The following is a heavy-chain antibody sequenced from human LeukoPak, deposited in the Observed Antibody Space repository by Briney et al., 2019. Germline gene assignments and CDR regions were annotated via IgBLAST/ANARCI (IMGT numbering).Heavy chain of an antibody. CDR3: ARVLRGYSSSWYSRDPYYFDY. CDR2: INTNTGNP. J-gene: IGHJ4*02. D-gene: IGHD6-13*01. CDR1: GYTFTSYG. V-gene: IGHV7-4-1*02. Sequence: ASVKVSCKASGYTFTSYGISWARQAPGQGLEWMGWINTNTGNPTYAQGFTGRFVFSLDTSVSTAYLQISSLKAEDTAVYYCARVLRGYSSSWYSRDPYYFDYWGQGTLVTVSS.